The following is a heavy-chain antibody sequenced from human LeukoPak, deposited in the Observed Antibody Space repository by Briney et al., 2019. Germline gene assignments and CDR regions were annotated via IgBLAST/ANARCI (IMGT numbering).Heavy chain of an antibody. D-gene: IGHD6-13*01. CDR2: ISYDGSNK. CDR3: AKDQGIADRIFDY. V-gene: IGHV3-30*18. CDR1: GFTFSSYG. Sequence: GGSLRLSCAASGFTFSSYGMHWVRQAPGKGLEWVAVISYDGSNKYYADSVKGRFTISRDNSKNTLYLQMNSLRAEDTAVYYCAKDQGIADRIFDYWGQGTLVTVSS. J-gene: IGHJ4*02.